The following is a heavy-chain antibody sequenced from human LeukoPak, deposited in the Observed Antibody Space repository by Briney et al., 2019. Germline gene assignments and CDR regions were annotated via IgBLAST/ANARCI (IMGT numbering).Heavy chain of an antibody. CDR2: IYYSGST. Sequence: PSETLSLTCTVSGGSISSYYWSWIRQPPGKGLEWIGYIYYSGSTNYNPSLKSRVTISVDTSKNQFSLKLSSVTAADTAVYYCARGESSGSYDGGQGTRVTVP. V-gene: IGHV4-59*01. CDR1: GGSISSYY. J-gene: IGHJ4*02. CDR3: ARGESSGSYD. D-gene: IGHD6-19*01.